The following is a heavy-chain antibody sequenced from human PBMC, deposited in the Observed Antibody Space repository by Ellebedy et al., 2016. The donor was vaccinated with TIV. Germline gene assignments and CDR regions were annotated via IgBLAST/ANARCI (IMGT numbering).Heavy chain of an antibody. CDR1: GFTFSSYS. J-gene: IGHJ1*01. D-gene: IGHD4-23*01. V-gene: IGHV3-21*04. CDR2: ISSSSSYI. Sequence: GESLKISCAASGFTFSSYSMNWVRQAPGKGLEWVSSISSSSSYIYYADSVKGRFTISRDNSKNSLYLQMNSLRTEDTALYYCAKDTYGGNSYFQHWGQGTTVTVSS. CDR3: AKDTYGGNSYFQH.